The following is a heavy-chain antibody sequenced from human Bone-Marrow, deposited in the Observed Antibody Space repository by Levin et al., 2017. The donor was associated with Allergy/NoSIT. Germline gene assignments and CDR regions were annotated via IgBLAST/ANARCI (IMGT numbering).Heavy chain of an antibody. Sequence: PGGSLRLSCAASGFTFDDYAVSWFRQAPGKGLEWLGFIRSEDYGGTTEYAASVKGRFIISRDDSKSTAYLQMNSLKTDDTAVYYCTTHDFWSGSPSWFDPWGQEILVTVSS. J-gene: IGHJ5*02. D-gene: IGHD3-3*01. V-gene: IGHV3-49*03. CDR3: TTHDFWSGSPSWFDP. CDR2: IRSEDYGGTT. CDR1: GFTFDDYA.